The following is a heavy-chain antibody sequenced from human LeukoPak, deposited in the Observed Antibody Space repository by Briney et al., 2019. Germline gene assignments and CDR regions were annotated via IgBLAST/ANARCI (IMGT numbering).Heavy chain of an antibody. Sequence: GSLRLSCAASGFTVSSSYMSGVRQAPGRGLEWVSAISGSGGSTYYADSVKGRFPISRDNSKNTLYLQMNSLRAEDTAVYYCAKDVHYSNYWLDPWGQGTLVTVSS. CDR2: ISGSGGST. CDR1: GFTVSSSY. D-gene: IGHD4-11*01. V-gene: IGHV3-23*01. J-gene: IGHJ5*02. CDR3: AKDVHYSNYWLDP.